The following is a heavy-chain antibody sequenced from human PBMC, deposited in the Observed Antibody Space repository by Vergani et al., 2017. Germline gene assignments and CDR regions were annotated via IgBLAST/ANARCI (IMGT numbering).Heavy chain of an antibody. CDR2: IYHSGGA. J-gene: IGHJ4*02. CDR3: ARTESFILRYFHWAL. V-gene: IGHV4-39*01. CDR1: GGSLTSSCHY. D-gene: IGHD3-9*01. Sequence: QLHMHESGPGLVKPSETLSLTCTVSGGSLTSSCHYLGWIRQPPGKGLGWIGNIYHSGGAYYNPSLKGRVTISVDTSKNQFSLEVNSVTAADTAIYFCARTESFILRYFHWALWGQGTLVTVSS.